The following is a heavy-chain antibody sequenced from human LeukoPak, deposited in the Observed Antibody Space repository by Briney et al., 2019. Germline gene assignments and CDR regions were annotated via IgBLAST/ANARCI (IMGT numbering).Heavy chain of an antibody. Sequence: ASVKVSCKASGYTFTSYDINWVRQATGQGLEWMGWMNPNSGNTGYTQKFQGRVTMTRNTSIRTAYMELSSLTSEDTAVYYCARQRGYNYGYDDYWGQGTLVTVSS. CDR2: MNPNSGNT. V-gene: IGHV1-8*01. CDR1: GYTFTSYD. J-gene: IGHJ4*02. CDR3: ARQRGYNYGYDDY. D-gene: IGHD5-18*01.